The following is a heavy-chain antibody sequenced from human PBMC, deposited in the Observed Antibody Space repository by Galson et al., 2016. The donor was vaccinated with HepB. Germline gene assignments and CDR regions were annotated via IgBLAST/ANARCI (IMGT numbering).Heavy chain of an antibody. CDR2: ISRSGDST. Sequence: SLRLSCAASGFTFNNYGMTWVRQAPGKGLEIVSSISRSGDSTDYADSVKGRFTISRDNSKNTLSLQMNSLRDEDTAVYYCVQGSTEPAVWSKGATVTVSS. V-gene: IGHV3-23*01. D-gene: IGHD1-26*01. J-gene: IGHJ6*04. CDR3: VQGSTEPAV. CDR1: GFTFNNYG.